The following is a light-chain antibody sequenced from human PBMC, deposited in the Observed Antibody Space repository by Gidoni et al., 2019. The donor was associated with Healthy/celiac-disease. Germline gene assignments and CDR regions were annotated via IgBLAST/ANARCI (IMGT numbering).Light chain of an antibody. V-gene: IGKV3-11*01. J-gene: IGKJ3*01. CDR2: DAS. Sequence: SPGERATLSCRASQSVSSYLAWYQQKPGQAPRLLIYDASNRATGIPARFSGSGSGTDFTLTISSLEPEDFAVYYCQQRSNWPPGFTFGPGTKVDI. CDR1: QSVSSY. CDR3: QQRSNWPPGFT.